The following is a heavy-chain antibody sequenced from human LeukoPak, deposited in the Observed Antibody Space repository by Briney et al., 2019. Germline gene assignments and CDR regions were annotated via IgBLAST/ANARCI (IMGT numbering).Heavy chain of an antibody. CDR2: INHSGST. V-gene: IGHV4-34*01. CDR1: GGSISSYY. J-gene: IGHJ4*02. D-gene: IGHD3-10*01. Sequence: SETLSLTCTVSGGSISSYYWSWIRQPPGKGLEWIGEINHSGSTNYNPSLKSRVTISVDTSKNQFSLKLSSVTAADTAVYYCAKNMVRGVIRVGFDYWGQGTLVTVSS. CDR3: AKNMVRGVIRVGFDY.